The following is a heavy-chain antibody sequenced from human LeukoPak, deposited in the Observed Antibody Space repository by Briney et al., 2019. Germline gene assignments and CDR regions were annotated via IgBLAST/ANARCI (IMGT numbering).Heavy chain of an antibody. J-gene: IGHJ4*02. V-gene: IGHV4-34*01. CDR3: ARRDWSNYSIDY. D-gene: IGHD3-3*01. CDR2: INHSGST. Sequence: SETLSLTCAVYGGSFSGYYWSWIRQPPGKGLEWIGEINHSGSTNYNPSLKSRVTISVDPTKNQLSLKLNSVTAADTAVYFCARRDWSNYSIDYWGQGTLVTVSS. CDR1: GGSFSGYY.